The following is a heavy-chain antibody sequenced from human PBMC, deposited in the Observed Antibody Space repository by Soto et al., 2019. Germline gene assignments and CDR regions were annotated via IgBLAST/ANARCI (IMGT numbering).Heavy chain of an antibody. Sequence: GGSLRLSCAASGFTFSSYSMNWVRQAPGKGLEWVSYISSSSSTIYYEDSVKGRFTISRDNAKNSLYLQMNSLRAEDTAVYYCARGGGCSGGSCYHYYYYYMDVWGKGTTVTVSS. J-gene: IGHJ6*03. V-gene: IGHV3-48*01. CDR1: GFTFSSYS. CDR3: ARGGGCSGGSCYHYYYYYMDV. D-gene: IGHD2-15*01. CDR2: ISSSSSTI.